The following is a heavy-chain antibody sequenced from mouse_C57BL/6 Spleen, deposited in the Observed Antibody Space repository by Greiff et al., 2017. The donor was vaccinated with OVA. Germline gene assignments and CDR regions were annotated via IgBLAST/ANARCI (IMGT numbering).Heavy chain of an antibody. CDR1: GYTFTSYW. D-gene: IGHD1-1*01. CDR3: ARDYYGSSYV. V-gene: IGHV1-52*01. CDR2: IDPSDSEN. J-gene: IGHJ4*01. Sequence: VQLQQPGAELVRPGSSVKLSCKASGYTFTSYWMHWVKQRPIQGLEWIGNIDPSDSENHYNQKLKDKATLTVAKSSCTAYMQLSCLTSEVSAVYYCARDYYGSSYVWGQGTSVTVSS.